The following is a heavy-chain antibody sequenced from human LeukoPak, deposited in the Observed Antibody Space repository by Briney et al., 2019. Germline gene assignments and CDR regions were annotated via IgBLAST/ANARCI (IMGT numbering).Heavy chain of an antibody. Sequence: NPGGSLRLPCAASGFTFSSYSMNWVRQAPGKGLEWVSSISSSSSYIYYADSVKGRFTISRDNAKNSLYLQMNSLRAEDTAVYYCARDIVVVPTHDAFDIWGQGTMVTVSS. V-gene: IGHV3-21*01. J-gene: IGHJ3*02. CDR2: ISSSSSYI. CDR3: ARDIVVVPTHDAFDI. CDR1: GFTFSSYS. D-gene: IGHD3-22*01.